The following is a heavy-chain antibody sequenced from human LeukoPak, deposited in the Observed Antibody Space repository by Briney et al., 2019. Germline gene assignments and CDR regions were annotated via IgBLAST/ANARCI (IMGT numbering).Heavy chain of an antibody. CDR2: ISYDGSVK. Sequence: GRSLRLSCAASGFTFNTYAIHWVRQAPGKGLEWVAFISYDGSVKYYADSVKGRFTISRDNSKNTLYLQMNSLRAEDTAVYYCANLHPTATVPSRDAFDIWGQGTMVTVSS. J-gene: IGHJ3*02. CDR1: GFTFNTYA. CDR3: ANLHPTATVPSRDAFDI. V-gene: IGHV3-30-3*01. D-gene: IGHD4-11*01.